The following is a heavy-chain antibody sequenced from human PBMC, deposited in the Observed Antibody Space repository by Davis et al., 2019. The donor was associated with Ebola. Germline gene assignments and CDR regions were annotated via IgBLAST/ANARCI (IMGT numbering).Heavy chain of an antibody. CDR2: IKKDGVQK. CDR1: GLTFSNFG. CDR3: TQSGSRDY. V-gene: IGHV3-7*03. Sequence: GGSLRLSCATSGLTFSNFGMSWVRQAPGKGLEWVATIKKDGVQKFYVDSVKGRFIISRDNARNSLYLQMNSLKTEDTAVYYCTQSGSRDYWGQGTLVTVSS. D-gene: IGHD1-26*01. J-gene: IGHJ4*02.